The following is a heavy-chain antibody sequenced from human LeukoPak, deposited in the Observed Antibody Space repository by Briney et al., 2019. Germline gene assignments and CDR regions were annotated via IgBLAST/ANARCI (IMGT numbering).Heavy chain of an antibody. V-gene: IGHV1-18*01. CDR3: ARDILPPPHYDILTANTGPGGYFDL. J-gene: IGHJ2*01. CDR2: ISAYNGNT. CDR1: GYTFTSYG. D-gene: IGHD3-9*01. Sequence: ASVKVSCKASGYTFTSYGISWVRQAPGQGLEWMGWISAYNGNTNYAQKLQGRVTMTTDTSTSTAYMELRSLRSDDTAVYYCARDILPPPHYDILTANTGPGGYFDLWGRGTLVTVSS.